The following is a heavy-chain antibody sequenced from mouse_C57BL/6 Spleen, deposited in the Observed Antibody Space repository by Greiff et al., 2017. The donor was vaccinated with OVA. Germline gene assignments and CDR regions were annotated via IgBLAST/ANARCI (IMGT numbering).Heavy chain of an antibody. CDR2: IRNKANGYTT. D-gene: IGHD2-4*01. Sequence: EVQGVESGGGLVQPGGSLSLSCAASGFTFTDYYMSWVRQPPGKALEWLGFIRNKANGYTTEYSASVKGRFTISRDNSQSILYLQMNALRAEDSATYYCARDYDYDGYWYFDVWGTGTTVTVSS. V-gene: IGHV7-3*01. CDR3: ARDYDYDGYWYFDV. CDR1: GFTFTDYY. J-gene: IGHJ1*03.